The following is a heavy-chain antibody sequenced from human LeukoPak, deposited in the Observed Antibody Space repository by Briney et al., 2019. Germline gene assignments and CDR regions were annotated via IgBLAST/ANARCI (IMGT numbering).Heavy chain of an antibody. V-gene: IGHV3-74*01. CDR3: AREARIAAAASFGY. CDR2: INSDGSRT. J-gene: IGHJ4*02. Sequence: PGGSLRLSCAASGFTFSSYWMYWVRHVPGKGLVWVSRINSDGSRTSYADSVKGRFTISRDNAKNTLYLQMNSLRAEDTAVYYCAREARIAAAASFGYWGQGTLVTVSS. CDR1: GFTFSSYW. D-gene: IGHD6-13*01.